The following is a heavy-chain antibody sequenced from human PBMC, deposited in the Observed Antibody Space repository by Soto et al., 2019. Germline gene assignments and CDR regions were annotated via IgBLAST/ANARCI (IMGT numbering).Heavy chain of an antibody. V-gene: IGHV1-18*01. J-gene: IGHJ5*02. D-gene: IGHD6-13*01. CDR1: GYTFISYG. CDR3: ARSWANWFDP. Sequence: ASVKVSCKGSGYTFISYGITWVRQAPGQGLEWMGWISAYNGNTDYAQNLQGRVTMTTDTSTSTAYMELRSLRSDDTAVYYCARSWANWFDPWGQGTLVTVSS. CDR2: ISAYNGNT.